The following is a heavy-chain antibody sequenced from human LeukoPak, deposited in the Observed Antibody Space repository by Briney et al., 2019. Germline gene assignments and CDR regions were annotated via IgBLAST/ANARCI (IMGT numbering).Heavy chain of an antibody. CDR3: ARFGDMKYCSGGSCYGTYNWFDP. CDR1: GGSFSSYD. D-gene: IGHD2-15*01. V-gene: IGHV1-69*13. CDR2: IIPIFGTA. J-gene: IGHJ5*02. Sequence: SVMVSCKAAGGSFSSYDIGWVRQAPGQGLEWMGGIIPIFGTANYAQKFQGRVTITADESTSTAYMELSSLRSEDTAVYYCARFGDMKYCSGGSCYGTYNWFDPWGQGTLVTVSS.